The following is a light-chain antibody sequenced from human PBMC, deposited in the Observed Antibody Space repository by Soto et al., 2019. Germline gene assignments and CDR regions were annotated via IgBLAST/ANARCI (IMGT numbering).Light chain of an antibody. V-gene: IGKV3-15*01. J-gene: IGKJ1*01. CDR2: GAS. CDR1: EGVGSS. CDR3: QQYNDWPRT. Sequence: EIVLTPSPATLPVSPGGRGTLSCRASEGVGSSLAWYQQKPGQAPRVLIYGASTTAPGIPARFSGSGSGTEFTLTISSLQSEDSAVYPCQQYNDWPRTFGQGTKVDIK.